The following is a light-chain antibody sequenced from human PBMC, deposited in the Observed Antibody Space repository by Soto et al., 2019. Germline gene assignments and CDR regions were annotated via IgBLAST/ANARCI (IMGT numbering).Light chain of an antibody. CDR1: QSVSSSY. J-gene: IGKJ2*01. CDR2: GAS. V-gene: IGKV3-20*01. CDR3: QQYGSSPRT. Sequence: EIVLTQSPGTLSLSPGERATLSCRASQSVSSSYLAWYQQKPGQAPRLLIYGASSRDTGIPGRFSGSGSGTDFTLTISRLEPEDFAVYYCQQYGSSPRTFGQGTKLEIK.